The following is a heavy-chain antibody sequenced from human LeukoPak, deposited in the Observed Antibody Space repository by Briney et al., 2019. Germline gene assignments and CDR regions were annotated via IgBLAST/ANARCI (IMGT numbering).Heavy chain of an antibody. CDR1: GGTFSSSA. CDR2: IIPIFGTT. Sequence: ASVTVSCKASGGTFSSSAISWVRQAPGQGLEWMGGIIPIFGTTNYAQKFQGRVTITTDESTGTAYMELSSLRSEDMAVYYCARLKVLRYFDLFDPWGQGTLVTVSS. J-gene: IGHJ5*02. V-gene: IGHV1-69*05. CDR3: ARLKVLRYFDLFDP. D-gene: IGHD3-9*01.